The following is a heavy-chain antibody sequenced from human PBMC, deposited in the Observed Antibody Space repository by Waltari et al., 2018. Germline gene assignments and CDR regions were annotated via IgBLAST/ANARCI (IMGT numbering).Heavy chain of an antibody. Sequence: QVQLQESGPGLVKPSETLSPTCTVSGCSISSYYWSWIRPPPGKGLEWIGYIYYSGSTNYNPSLKSRVTISVDTSKNQFSLKLSSVTAADTAVYYCARDRGDFWSGYFDYWGQGTLVTVSS. CDR3: ARDRGDFWSGYFDY. D-gene: IGHD3-3*01. V-gene: IGHV4-59*01. J-gene: IGHJ4*02. CDR2: IYYSGST. CDR1: GCSISSYY.